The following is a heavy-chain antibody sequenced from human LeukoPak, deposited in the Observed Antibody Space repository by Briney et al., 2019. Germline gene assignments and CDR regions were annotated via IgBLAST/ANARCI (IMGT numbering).Heavy chain of an antibody. D-gene: IGHD3-10*01. CDR1: GFXFSSCE. J-gene: IGHJ4*02. Sequence: PGGSLRLSCAASGFXFSSCEMNWVRQAPGKGLEWLSYISNSGSSKYYADSVRGRFTISRDNAKNSLYLQMNSLRAEDTAVYYCARARVPGELNYWGQGTLVTVSS. CDR3: ARARVPGELNY. CDR2: ISNSGSSK. V-gene: IGHV3-48*03.